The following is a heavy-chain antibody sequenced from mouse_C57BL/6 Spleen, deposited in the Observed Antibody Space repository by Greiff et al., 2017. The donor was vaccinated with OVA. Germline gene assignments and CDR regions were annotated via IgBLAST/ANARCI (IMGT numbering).Heavy chain of an antibody. CDR3: ARRWLLPWDY. CDR2: IDPSDSYT. J-gene: IGHJ2*01. V-gene: IGHV1-59*01. D-gene: IGHD2-3*01. CDR1: GYTFTSYW. Sequence: QVQLQQPGAELVRPGTSVKLSCKASGYTFTSYWMHWVKQRPGQGLEWIGVIDPSDSYTNYNQQFKGKAPLTVDTSSSTAYMQLSSLTSEDSAVDYCARRWLLPWDYGGQGTTLTVAS.